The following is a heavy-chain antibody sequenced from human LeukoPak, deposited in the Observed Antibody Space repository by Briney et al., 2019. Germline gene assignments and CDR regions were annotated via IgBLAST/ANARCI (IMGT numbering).Heavy chain of an antibody. J-gene: IGHJ4*02. Sequence: GGSLRLSCEASGFTFSSHAMSWVRQGPGKGLEWVSVISQSGDVTYYADSVKGRFTISRDNSKNTLYLQMNSLRAEDTAVYYCAKVIYDILTPPDYWGQGTLVTVSS. D-gene: IGHD3-9*01. CDR1: GFTFSSHA. V-gene: IGHV3-23*01. CDR3: AKVIYDILTPPDY. CDR2: ISQSGDVT.